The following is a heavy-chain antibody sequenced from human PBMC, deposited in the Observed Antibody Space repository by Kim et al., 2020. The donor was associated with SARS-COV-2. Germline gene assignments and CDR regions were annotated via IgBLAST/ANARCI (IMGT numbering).Heavy chain of an antibody. J-gene: IGHJ3*02. Sequence: GGSLRLSCAASGFTFSSYAMHWVRQAPGKGLEWVAVISYDGSNKYYADSVKGRFTISRDNSKNTLYLQMNSLRAEDTAVYYCARDYITMVRGVIISGPFDIWGQGTMVTVSS. CDR3: ARDYITMVRGVIISGPFDI. V-gene: IGHV3-30*04. D-gene: IGHD3-10*01. CDR2: ISYDGSNK. CDR1: GFTFSSYA.